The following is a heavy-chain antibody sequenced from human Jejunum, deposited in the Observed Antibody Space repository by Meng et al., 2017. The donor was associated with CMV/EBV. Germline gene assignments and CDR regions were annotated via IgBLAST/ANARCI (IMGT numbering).Heavy chain of an antibody. CDR2: IYSGGSST. Sequence: SCAASGFTFGTYAMTWVRQAPGRGLEWVSVIYSGGSSTYYADSVKGRFTISRDNAKNTLYLQMSNLRAEDTAVYYCAAGFNRADYWGQGTLVTVSS. D-gene: IGHD1-14*01. CDR3: AAGFNRADY. V-gene: IGHV3-23*03. CDR1: GFTFGTYA. J-gene: IGHJ4*02.